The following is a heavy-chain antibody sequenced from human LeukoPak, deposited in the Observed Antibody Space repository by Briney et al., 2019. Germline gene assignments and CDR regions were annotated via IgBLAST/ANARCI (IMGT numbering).Heavy chain of an antibody. CDR1: GGSISSYY. CDR3: ARGLILAARPNAFDI. J-gene: IGHJ3*02. Sequence: SETPSLTCTVSGGSISSYYWSWIRQPAGKGLEWIGRIYTSGSTNYNPSLKSRVTMSVDTSKNQFSLKLSSVTAADTAVYYCARGLILAARPNAFDIWGQGTMVTVSS. CDR2: IYTSGST. D-gene: IGHD6-6*01. V-gene: IGHV4-4*07.